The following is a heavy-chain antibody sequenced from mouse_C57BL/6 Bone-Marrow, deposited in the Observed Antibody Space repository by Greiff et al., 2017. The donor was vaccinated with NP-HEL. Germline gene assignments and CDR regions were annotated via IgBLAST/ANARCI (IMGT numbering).Heavy chain of an antibody. Sequence: QVQLKQPGAELVRPGSSVKLSCKASGYTFTSYWMHWVKQRPIQGLEWIGNIDPSDSETHYNQKFKDKATLTVDKSSSTAYMQLSSLTSEDSAVYYCARVSYSNLYYFDYWGQGTTLTVSS. D-gene: IGHD2-5*01. J-gene: IGHJ2*01. CDR2: IDPSDSET. CDR1: GYTFTSYW. V-gene: IGHV1-52*01. CDR3: ARVSYSNLYYFDY.